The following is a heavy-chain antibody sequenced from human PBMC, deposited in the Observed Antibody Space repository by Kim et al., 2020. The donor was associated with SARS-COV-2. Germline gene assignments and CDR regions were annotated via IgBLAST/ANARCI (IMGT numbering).Heavy chain of an antibody. J-gene: IGHJ4*02. V-gene: IGHV4-39*01. CDR2: IYYSGST. D-gene: IGHD3-9*01. Sequence: SETLSLTCTVSGGSISSSSYYWGWIRQPPGKGLEWIGSIYYSGSTYYNPSLKSRVTISVDTSKNQFSLKLSSVTAADTAVYYCARHHLLRYFDWLPPASLTPQYYFDYWGQGTLVTVSS. CDR3: ARHHLLRYFDWLPPASLTPQYYFDY. CDR1: GGSISSSSYY.